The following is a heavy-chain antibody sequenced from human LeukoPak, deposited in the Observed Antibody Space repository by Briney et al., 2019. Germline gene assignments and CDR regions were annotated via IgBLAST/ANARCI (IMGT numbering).Heavy chain of an antibody. Sequence: GGSVSLSCAASGFSFSNYWMHWVRQAPGKGLVWVLRISPDGSITRYADSVKGRFTLSRDNAKNTLYLQMNSLRAEDTAVYYCARNWKGVDYWGQGTLVAVSS. CDR1: GFSFSNYW. CDR2: ISPDGSIT. V-gene: IGHV3-74*01. D-gene: IGHD1-1*01. CDR3: ARNWKGVDY. J-gene: IGHJ4*02.